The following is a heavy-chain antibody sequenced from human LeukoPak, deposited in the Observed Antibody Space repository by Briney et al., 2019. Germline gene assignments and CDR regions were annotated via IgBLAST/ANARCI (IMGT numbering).Heavy chain of an antibody. CDR1: GGSISSYY. CDR3: ARGSALYYESSGYAYAFDI. J-gene: IGHJ3*02. D-gene: IGHD3-22*01. Sequence: PSETLSLTCTVSGGSISSYYWSWIRQPPGKGLEWIGYIYYSGSTNYNPSLKSRVTISVDTSKNQFSLKLSSVTAADTAVYYCARGSALYYESSGYAYAFDIWGQGTMVTVSS. CDR2: IYYSGST. V-gene: IGHV4-59*08.